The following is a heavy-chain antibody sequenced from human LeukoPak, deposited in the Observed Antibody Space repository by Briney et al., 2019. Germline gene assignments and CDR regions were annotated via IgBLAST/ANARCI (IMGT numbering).Heavy chain of an antibody. CDR3: ATYMLRDNWNVHTFDS. CDR1: GGTFITYT. J-gene: IGHJ4*02. D-gene: IGHD1-1*01. V-gene: IGHV1-69*05. CDR2: IIPIFGTA. Sequence: ASVKVSCKASGGTFITYTINWVRQAPGQWLEWMGGIIPIFGTANYAQKFQGRVTVTTDDSTSTAFMELSSLRSEDTAVYYCATYMLRDNWNVHTFDSWGQGTLVTVSS.